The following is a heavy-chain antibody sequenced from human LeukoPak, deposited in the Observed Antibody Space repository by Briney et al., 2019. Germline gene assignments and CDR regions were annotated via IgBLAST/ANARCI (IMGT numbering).Heavy chain of an antibody. J-gene: IGHJ6*04. V-gene: IGHV3-11*04. D-gene: IGHD5-24*01. Sequence: GGSLRLSCAASGFTFNDYYMSWIRQAPGKGLEWVSYISSSGSTIYYADSVKGRFTISRDNAKNSLYLQMNSLRAEDTAVYYCARDFAFGDGYPVVWGKGTTVTVSS. CDR2: ISSSGSTI. CDR1: GFTFNDYY. CDR3: ARDFAFGDGYPVV.